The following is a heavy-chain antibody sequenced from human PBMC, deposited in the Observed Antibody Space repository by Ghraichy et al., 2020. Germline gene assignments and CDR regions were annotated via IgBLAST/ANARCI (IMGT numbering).Heavy chain of an antibody. CDR1: GGSFSGYY. J-gene: IGHJ4*02. Sequence: SQTLSLTCAVYGGSFSGYYWSWIRQPPGKGLEWIGEINHSGSTNYNPSLKSRVTISVDTSKNQFSLKLSSVTAADTAVYYCARDKWLRRPRHVGYFDYWGQGTLVTVSS. CDR2: INHSGST. D-gene: IGHD5-12*01. CDR3: ARDKWLRRPRHVGYFDY. V-gene: IGHV4-34*01.